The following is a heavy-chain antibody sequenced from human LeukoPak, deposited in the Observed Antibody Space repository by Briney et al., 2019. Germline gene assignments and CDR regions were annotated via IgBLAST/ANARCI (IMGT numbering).Heavy chain of an antibody. Sequence: GGSLRLSCAASGFTFTNAWMSWVRQAPGKGLEWVGRIKSKADGGTTDYAAPVKGRFTISRDDSQNTLYLQMNSLRAEDTAVYYCAREGLGSSLGFDPWGQGTLVTVSS. V-gene: IGHV3-15*05. CDR1: GFTFTNAW. CDR3: AREGLGSSLGFDP. J-gene: IGHJ5*02. D-gene: IGHD3-16*01. CDR2: IKSKADGGTT.